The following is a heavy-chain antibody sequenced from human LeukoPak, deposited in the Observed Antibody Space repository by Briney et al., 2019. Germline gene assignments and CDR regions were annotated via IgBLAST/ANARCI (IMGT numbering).Heavy chain of an antibody. Sequence: SQTLSLTCTVSGGSISSGDYYWSWIRQPPGKGLEWIGYIYYSGSTYYNPSLKSRVTISVDTSKNQFSLKLSSVTAADTAVYYCARVLDDNSGYGAHYYYYYYMDVWGKGTTVTVSS. V-gene: IGHV4-30-4*08. CDR3: ARVLDDNSGYGAHYYYYYYMDV. J-gene: IGHJ6*03. CDR2: IYYSGST. CDR1: GGSISSGDYY. D-gene: IGHD3-22*01.